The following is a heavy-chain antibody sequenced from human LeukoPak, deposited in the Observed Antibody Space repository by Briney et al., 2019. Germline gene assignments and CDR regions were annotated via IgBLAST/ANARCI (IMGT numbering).Heavy chain of an antibody. CDR2: IYPGDSDT. J-gene: IGHJ6*03. CDR3: GRHVVDSSGDYLYFYYMDV. V-gene: IGHV5-51*01. D-gene: IGHD3-22*01. Sequence: GESLKISCQGSGYSFTSYWIGWVRQMPGKGLEWMGIIYPGDSDTRYSPSFQGQVTISADKSISTAYLQWSSLKASDTAMYYCGRHVVDSSGDYLYFYYMDVWGKGTTVTVSS. CDR1: GYSFTSYW.